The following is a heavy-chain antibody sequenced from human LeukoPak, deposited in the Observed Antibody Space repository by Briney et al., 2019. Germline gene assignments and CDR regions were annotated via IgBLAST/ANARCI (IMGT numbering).Heavy chain of an antibody. D-gene: IGHD2/OR15-2a*01. V-gene: IGHV1-2*02. CDR3: ARGIEVSDY. CDR2: INPNSGGT. J-gene: IGHJ4*02. Sequence: ASVKVSCKASGYTFTGYYMHWVRQAPGQGLEWMGWINPNSGGTNYAQKFQGRVTMTRDTSTSTVYMELTSLRSEDTAVYYCARGIEVSDYWGQGTLVTVSS. CDR1: GYTFTGYY.